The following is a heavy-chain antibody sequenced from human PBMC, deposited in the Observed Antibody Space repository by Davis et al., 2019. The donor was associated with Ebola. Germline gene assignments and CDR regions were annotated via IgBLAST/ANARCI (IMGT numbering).Heavy chain of an antibody. D-gene: IGHD5-18*01. J-gene: IGHJ5*02. V-gene: IGHV1-69*06. CDR3: ARGSTAMVTGWFDP. CDR1: GGTFSSYA. Sequence: AASVKVSCKASGGTFSSYAISWVRQAPGQGLEWMGGIIPIFGTANYAQKFQGRVTITADKSTSTAYMELSRLRSDDTAVYYCARGSTAMVTGWFDPWGQGTLVTVSS. CDR2: IIPIFGTA.